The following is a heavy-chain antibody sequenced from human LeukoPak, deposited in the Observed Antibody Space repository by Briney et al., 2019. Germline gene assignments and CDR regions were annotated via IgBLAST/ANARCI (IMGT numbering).Heavy chain of an antibody. D-gene: IGHD2/OR15-2a*01. J-gene: IGHJ4*02. CDR3: IRDFDADIDDVYF. V-gene: IGHV3-9*01. CDR1: GFTFDDYA. Sequence: GGSLRLSCVASGFTFDDYAMHWVRQTPGKGLEWVSGISWNGLKTDYADSVKGRFTMSRDNANNSLFLQMNSLRAEDTAFYYCIRDFDADIDDVYFWGQGTLVTVSS. CDR2: ISWNGLKT.